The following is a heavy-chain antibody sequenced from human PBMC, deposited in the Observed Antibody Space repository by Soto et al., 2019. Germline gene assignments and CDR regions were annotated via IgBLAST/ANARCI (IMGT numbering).Heavy chain of an antibody. CDR2: VFYTGST. D-gene: IGHD1-26*01. CDR3: AAANRSGSYYDFDK. CDR1: AGSIINHY. V-gene: IGHV4-59*11. J-gene: IGHJ4*02. Sequence: LSLTCTVTAGSIINHYWSWIRQTPGKGLEYIGYVFYTGSTNANPSLAPRVTISLDTSRHQFSLKMYSVSPADTAIYYCAAANRSGSYYDFDKSGQGYLVTVSS.